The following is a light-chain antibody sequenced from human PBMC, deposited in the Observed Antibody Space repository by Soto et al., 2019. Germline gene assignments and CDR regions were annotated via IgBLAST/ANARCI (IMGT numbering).Light chain of an antibody. V-gene: IGKV4-1*01. CDR1: QSVLYSSNNNNY. Sequence: DIVMTQSPDSLAESLGERGTINCKSSQSVLYSSNNNNYLAWYQQKPGQPPKLLIYWASTRESGVPDRFSGSGSGTDFTLTISSLQAEDVAVYYCQQYYSTPPTFGQGTKVEIK. J-gene: IGKJ1*01. CDR3: QQYYSTPPT. CDR2: WAS.